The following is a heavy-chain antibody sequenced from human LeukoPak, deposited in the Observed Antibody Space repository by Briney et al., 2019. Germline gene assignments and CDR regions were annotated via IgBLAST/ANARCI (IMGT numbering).Heavy chain of an antibody. V-gene: IGHV3-23*01. CDR2: ISGSGGST. J-gene: IGHJ6*02. CDR3: AKVRSSKGYYYYGMDV. CDR1: GSTFSSYA. Sequence: GGSLRLSCAASGSTFSSYAMSWVRQAPGKGLEWVSAISGSGGSTYYADSVKGRFTISRDNSKNTLYLQMNSLRAEDTAVYYCAKVRSSKGYYYYGMDVWGHGTTVTVSS.